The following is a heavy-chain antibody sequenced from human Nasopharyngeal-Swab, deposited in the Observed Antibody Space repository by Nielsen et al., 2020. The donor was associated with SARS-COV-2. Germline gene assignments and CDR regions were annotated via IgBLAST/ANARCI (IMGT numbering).Heavy chain of an antibody. V-gene: IGHV3-30*18. J-gene: IGHJ4*02. CDR1: GFTFNSYG. D-gene: IGHD3-10*01. CDR3: AKDEMIRGVIGGSYFDS. CDR2: ISYDGNDK. Sequence: GESLKISCAASGFTFNSYGMHWVRQAPGKGLEWVALISYDGNDKSYGDSVKGRFTISRDNSKNTLYPQMNSLRAEDTAVYYCAKDEMIRGVIGGSYFDSWGQGTLVTVSS.